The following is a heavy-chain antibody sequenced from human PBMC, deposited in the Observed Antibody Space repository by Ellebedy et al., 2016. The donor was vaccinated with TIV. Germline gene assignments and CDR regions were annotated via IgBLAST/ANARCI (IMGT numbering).Heavy chain of an antibody. CDR2: IYHSGST. V-gene: IGHV4-4*02. Sequence: MPSETLSLTCAVSGGSISSSNWWSWVRQPPGKGLEWIGEIYHSGSTNYNPSLKSRVTISVDTSKNQFSLKLSSVTAADTAVYYCAREGRGLTDYWGQGTLVTVSS. D-gene: IGHD3-10*01. CDR1: GGSISSSNW. J-gene: IGHJ4*02. CDR3: AREGRGLTDY.